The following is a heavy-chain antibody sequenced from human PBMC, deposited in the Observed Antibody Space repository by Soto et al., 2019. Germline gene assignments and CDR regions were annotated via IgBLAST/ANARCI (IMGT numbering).Heavy chain of an antibody. CDR2: IKTKTDGGTT. Sequence: EVQLVESGGGLVKPGGSLRLSCAASGVTFSNVWMSWVRQAPGKGLAWVGRIKTKTDGGTTDYAAPVKGRFTISRDDSENMLYLQMNSLKTEDTAVYYCATGTGRTDFDYWGQGTLVTVSS. CDR3: ATGTGRTDFDY. J-gene: IGHJ4*02. V-gene: IGHV3-15*01. CDR1: GVTFSNVW. D-gene: IGHD1-1*01.